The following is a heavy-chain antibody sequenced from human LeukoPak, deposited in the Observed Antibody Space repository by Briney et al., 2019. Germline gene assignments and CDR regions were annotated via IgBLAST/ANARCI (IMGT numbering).Heavy chain of an antibody. Sequence: SETLSLTCTVSGGSISSSSYYWGWIRQPPGKGLEWIGSIYYSGSTYYNPSLKSRVTISVDTSKNQFSLKLSSVTAADTAVYYCARIFSGSDLDYWGQGTLVTVSS. CDR2: IYYSGST. D-gene: IGHD5-12*01. CDR1: GGSISSSSYY. J-gene: IGHJ4*02. V-gene: IGHV4-39*07. CDR3: ARIFSGSDLDY.